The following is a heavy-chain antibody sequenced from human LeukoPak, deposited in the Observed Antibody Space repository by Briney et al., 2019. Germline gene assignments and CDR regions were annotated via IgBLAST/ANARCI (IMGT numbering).Heavy chain of an antibody. CDR3: ARAVSGRFDY. D-gene: IGHD6-19*01. Sequence: PSETLSLTCAVYGGSFSGYYWSWIRQPPGKGLEWTGYIYYSGSTNYNPSLNSRVTISVDTSKNQYSLRLSSVTAADTATYYCARAVSGRFDYWGQGTLVTVSS. CDR1: GGSFSGYY. J-gene: IGHJ4*02. V-gene: IGHV4-59*08. CDR2: IYYSGST.